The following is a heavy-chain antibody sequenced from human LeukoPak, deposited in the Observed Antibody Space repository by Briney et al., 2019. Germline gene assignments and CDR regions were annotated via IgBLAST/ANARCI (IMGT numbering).Heavy chain of an antibody. V-gene: IGHV1-2*02. CDR1: GYTFTGYY. CDR3: ARGREFYDSSSSDAFDI. CDR2: INPNSGGT. J-gene: IGHJ3*02. D-gene: IGHD3-22*01. Sequence: ASVKVSCKASGYTFTGYYMHWVRQAPGQGLEWMGWINPNSGGTNYAQKFQGRVTMTRDTSISTAYMELSRLRSDDTAVYYCARGREFYDSSSSDAFDIWGQGTMVTVSS.